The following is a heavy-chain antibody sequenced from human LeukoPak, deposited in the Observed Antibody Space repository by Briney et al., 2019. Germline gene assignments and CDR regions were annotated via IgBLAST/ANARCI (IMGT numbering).Heavy chain of an antibody. D-gene: IGHD2-15*01. CDR1: GGSISSSSYY. CDR2: IYYSGST. V-gene: IGHV4-39*07. J-gene: IGHJ2*01. Sequence: SETLSLTCTVSGGSISSSSYYWGWIRQPPGKGLEWIGSIYYSGSTYYNPSLKSRVTISVDTSKNQFSLKLSSVTAADTAVYYCARDWGGYCSGGSCYRSYWYFDLWGRGTLVTVSS. CDR3: ARDWGGYCSGGSCYRSYWYFDL.